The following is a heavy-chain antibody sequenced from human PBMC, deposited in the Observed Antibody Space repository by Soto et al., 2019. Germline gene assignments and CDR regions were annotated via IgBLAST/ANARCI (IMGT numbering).Heavy chain of an antibody. CDR1: CYTFSNYG. CDR2: IIPHNGNT. Sequence: VPSVKVSCKASCYTFSNYGITWVRQSPGQGLEWMGGIIPHNGNTKYAQRLQVRVTMTADTSTSTAYMELRSLSSDDTAVFYCARDLVGATFGRYGLDVWGQGTTVTVSS. D-gene: IGHD1-26*01. J-gene: IGHJ6*02. CDR3: ARDLVGATFGRYGLDV. V-gene: IGHV1-18*04.